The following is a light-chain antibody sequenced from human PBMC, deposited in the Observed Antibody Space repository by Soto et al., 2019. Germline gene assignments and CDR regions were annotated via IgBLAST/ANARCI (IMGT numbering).Light chain of an antibody. J-gene: IGLJ1*01. CDR3: QTWGTGIHV. CDR1: SGHSSYA. V-gene: IGLV4-69*01. Sequence: QPVLTQSPSASASLGASVKLTCTLSSGHSSYAIAWHQQQPEKGPRYLMKLNSDGSHSKGDGIPDRFSGSSSGAERYRTISSLQSEDEADYYCQTWGTGIHVFGTGTKLTVL. CDR2: LNSDGSH.